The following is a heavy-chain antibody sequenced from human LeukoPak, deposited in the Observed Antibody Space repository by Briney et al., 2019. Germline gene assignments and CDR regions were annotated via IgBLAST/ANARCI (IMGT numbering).Heavy chain of an antibody. V-gene: IGHV4-4*02. CDR3: ARADIAAAGTIWFHP. D-gene: IGHD6-13*01. CDR2: IYHSGST. Sequence: SETLSLTCAVSGGSISSSNWWSWVRQPPGKGLEWIGEIYHSGSTNYNPSLKSRVTISVDKSKNQFSLKLSSVTAADTAVYYCARADIAAAGTIWFHPWGQGTLVTVSS. J-gene: IGHJ5*02. CDR1: GGSISSSNW.